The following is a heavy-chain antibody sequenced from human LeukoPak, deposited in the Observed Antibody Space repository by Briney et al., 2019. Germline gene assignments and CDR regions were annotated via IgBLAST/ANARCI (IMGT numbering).Heavy chain of an antibody. CDR3: ARASSYDSATRYNPSWFGP. Sequence: SETVSLTCAVYGCTCSGFYWRWLRQPPGKELKWIGEINRSGKNNYNPSLNSRVTISIDTSEKQISLKLTSVTAADTAVYYCARASSYDSATRYNPSWFGPWGQGTLLTVSS. D-gene: IGHD3-22*01. J-gene: IGHJ5*02. CDR2: INRSGKN. CDR1: GCTCSGFY. V-gene: IGHV4-34*01.